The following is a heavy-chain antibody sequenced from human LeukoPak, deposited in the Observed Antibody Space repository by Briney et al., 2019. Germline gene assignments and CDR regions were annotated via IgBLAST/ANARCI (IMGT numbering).Heavy chain of an antibody. CDR2: ISTDGSST. Sequence: GGSLRLSCAASGFTFSSYWMLWVRQAPGKGLVWVSRISTDGSSTNSADSVKGRLTISRDNAKNTLYLQMNSLRAEDTAVYYCVREYSSSSGRAFDIWGQGTMVTVSP. CDR3: VREYSSSSGRAFDI. CDR1: GFTFSSYW. V-gene: IGHV3-74*01. D-gene: IGHD6-6*01. J-gene: IGHJ3*02.